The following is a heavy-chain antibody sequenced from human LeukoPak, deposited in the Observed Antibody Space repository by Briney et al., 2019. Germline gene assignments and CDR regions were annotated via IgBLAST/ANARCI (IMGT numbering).Heavy chain of an antibody. V-gene: IGHV3-30-3*01. J-gene: IGHJ4*02. D-gene: IGHD5-24*01. CDR1: GFTFSSYA. Sequence: GRSLGLSCAASGFTFSSYAMHWVRQAPGKGLEWVAVISYDGSNKYYADSVKGRFTISRDNSKNTLYLQVNSLRAEDTAVYYCARDNGYNVGYLDYWGQGTLVAVSS. CDR2: ISYDGSNK. CDR3: ARDNGYNVGYLDY.